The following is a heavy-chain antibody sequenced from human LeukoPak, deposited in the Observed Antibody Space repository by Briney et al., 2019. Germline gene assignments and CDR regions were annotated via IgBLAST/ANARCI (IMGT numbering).Heavy chain of an antibody. Sequence: GESLQISCKGSGYSSNTYWICLVRQMPGKGLEWMGIIYPGDYDTRYSPSFRGQVTISIDSSVATAYLQWSSLKASDTAMYYCARAATGTSSWHYFDYWGQGTLVTVSS. D-gene: IGHD2-2*01. CDR3: ARAATGTSSWHYFDY. J-gene: IGHJ4*02. V-gene: IGHV5-51*01. CDR2: IYPGDYDT. CDR1: GYSSNTYW.